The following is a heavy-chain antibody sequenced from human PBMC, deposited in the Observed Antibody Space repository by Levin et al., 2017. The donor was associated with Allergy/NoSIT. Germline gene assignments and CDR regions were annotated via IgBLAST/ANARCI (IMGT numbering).Heavy chain of an antibody. D-gene: IGHD3-3*01. CDR3: ARDGWNGMDV. CDR1: EFTLSSYS. CDR2: ISPRTTYI. J-gene: IGHJ6*02. V-gene: IGHV3-21*06. Sequence: ASVKVSCAASEFTLSSYSMNWVRQAPGKGLEWVSSISPRTTYIFYADSVKGRFTISRDTAKNSLYLQMNSLTVEDTAVYYCARDGWNGMDVWGQGTTVTVSS.